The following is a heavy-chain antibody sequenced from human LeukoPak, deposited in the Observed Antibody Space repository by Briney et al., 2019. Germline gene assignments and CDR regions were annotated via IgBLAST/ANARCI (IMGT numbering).Heavy chain of an antibody. CDR1: GYTFTSYD. Sequence: ASVKVSCKASGYTFTSYDINWVRQATGQGLEWMGWMNPNSGNTGYAQKFQGRVTMTRNTSISTAYMELSSLRSEDTAVYYCARGVKSITMVRRVIILRDYYYYMDVWGKGTTVTISS. CDR3: ARGVKSITMVRRVIILRDYYYYMDV. D-gene: IGHD3-10*01. J-gene: IGHJ6*03. V-gene: IGHV1-8*01. CDR2: MNPNSGNT.